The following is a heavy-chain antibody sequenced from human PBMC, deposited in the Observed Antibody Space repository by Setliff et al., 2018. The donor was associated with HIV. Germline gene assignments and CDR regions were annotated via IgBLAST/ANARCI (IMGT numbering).Heavy chain of an antibody. CDR1: GGIISSDSFS. CDR3: ARAREGWKPFAFDY. Sequence: PSETLSLTCTVSGGIISSDSFSWSWIRQPAGKGLEWIGRISATGSTNYNPSLKSRVTMSLDTSKNQFSLNLNSVTAADAAAYFCARAREGWKPFAFDYWGQGTLVTVSS. V-gene: IGHV4-61*02. J-gene: IGHJ4*02. CDR2: ISATGST. D-gene: IGHD1-1*01.